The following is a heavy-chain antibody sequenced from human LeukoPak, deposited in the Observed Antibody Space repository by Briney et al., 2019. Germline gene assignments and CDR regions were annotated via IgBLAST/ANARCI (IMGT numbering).Heavy chain of an antibody. Sequence: SETLSLTCTVSGGSFSGYYWSWIRQPPGKGLEWIGEINHSGSTNYNPSLKSRVTISVDTSKDQFSLKLSSVTAADTAVYYCARSGYSSSWYVHWGQGTLVTVSS. J-gene: IGHJ4*02. V-gene: IGHV4-34*01. D-gene: IGHD6-13*01. CDR2: INHSGST. CDR1: GGSFSGYY. CDR3: ARSGYSSSWYVH.